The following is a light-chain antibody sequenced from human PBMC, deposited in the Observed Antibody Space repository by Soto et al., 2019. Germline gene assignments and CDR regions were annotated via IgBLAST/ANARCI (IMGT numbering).Light chain of an antibody. V-gene: IGKV3-20*01. J-gene: IGKJ1*01. CDR1: QSGSSNH. CDR2: AAS. Sequence: EIVLTHSPGTLPLPPGARATLSCRASQSGSSNHLDWYQQKPGQAPNLLIYAASSMPTGIPDRFSGGGSGTDFTLTISRLEPEDFAVYYCQQCGSSPFSFGQGTKVDI. CDR3: QQCGSSPFS.